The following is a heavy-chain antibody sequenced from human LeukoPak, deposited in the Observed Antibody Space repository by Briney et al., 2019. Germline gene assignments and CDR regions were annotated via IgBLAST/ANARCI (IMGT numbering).Heavy chain of an antibody. D-gene: IGHD5-12*01. J-gene: IGHJ4*02. CDR1: GFTFSTYA. Sequence: GGSLRLSCAASGFTFSTYAMSWVRQAPGKGPQWVSSISGSGANTYYADSVKGRFTISRDNSKNTLYLQMSSLRAEDTAPSYCAKAIYEYGGDDQNFDSWGQGTRVTVSS. CDR3: AKAIYEYGGDDQNFDS. V-gene: IGHV3-23*01. CDR2: ISGSGANT.